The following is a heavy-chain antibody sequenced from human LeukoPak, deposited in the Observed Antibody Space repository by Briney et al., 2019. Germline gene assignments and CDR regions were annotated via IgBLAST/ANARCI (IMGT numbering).Heavy chain of an antibody. V-gene: IGHV4-39*07. J-gene: IGHJ6*03. CDR3: ARVHSSPSLVSYYFYMDV. Sequence: SETLSLTCTVSGGSISSNDYYWDWIRQPPGMGLEYIGSIYYSGSTYYNPSLKSRVTISVDTSKNQFSLKLSSVTAADTGIYYCARVHSSPSLVSYYFYMDVWGTGATVTVSS. D-gene: IGHD6-13*01. CDR2: IYYSGST. CDR1: GGSISSNDYY.